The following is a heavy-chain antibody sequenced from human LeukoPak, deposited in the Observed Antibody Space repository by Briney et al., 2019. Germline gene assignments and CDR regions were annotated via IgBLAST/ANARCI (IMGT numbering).Heavy chain of an antibody. CDR3: AELGITMIGGV. J-gene: IGHJ6*04. Sequence: GALRLSCTASGFTFSGYGMNWVRQAPGKGLEWVSGITGRGENIYYAGSVKGRFTISRDNAKNSLYLQMNSLRAEDTAVYYCAELGITMIGGVWGKGTTVTISS. CDR1: GFTFSGYG. V-gene: IGHV3-21*01. D-gene: IGHD3-10*02. CDR2: ITGRGENI.